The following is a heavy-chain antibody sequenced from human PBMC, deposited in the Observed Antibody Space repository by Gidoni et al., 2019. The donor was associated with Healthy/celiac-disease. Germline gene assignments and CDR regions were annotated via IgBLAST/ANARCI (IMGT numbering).Heavy chain of an antibody. D-gene: IGHD6-19*01. CDR1: GFTFSSYA. V-gene: IGHV3-23*04. CDR3: ANGGAVAGRGHGRWNWFDP. J-gene: IGHJ5*02. CDR2: ISGSGGSP. Sequence: EVQLVESGGGLVQPGGSLRLSCAASGFTFSSYAMSWVRQAPGKGLEWVSAISGSGGSPYYADSVKGRFTISRDNSKNTLYLQMNSLRAEDTAVYYCANGGAVAGRGHGRWNWFDPWGQGTLVTVSS.